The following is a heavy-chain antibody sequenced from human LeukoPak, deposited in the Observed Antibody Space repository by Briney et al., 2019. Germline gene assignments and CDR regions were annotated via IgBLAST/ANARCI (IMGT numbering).Heavy chain of an antibody. Sequence: GGSLRLSCAASGFTFSSYWMHWVRQAPGKGLEWVSVTYTGGNSYYADSVKGRFIISRDISKNTLYLQMNSLRAEDSALYYCARGGRGSAAVVAPRSFDIWGQGTMVTVCS. J-gene: IGHJ3*02. D-gene: IGHD3-22*01. CDR1: GFTFSSYW. CDR2: TYTGGNS. V-gene: IGHV3-53*01. CDR3: ARGGRGSAAVVAPRSFDI.